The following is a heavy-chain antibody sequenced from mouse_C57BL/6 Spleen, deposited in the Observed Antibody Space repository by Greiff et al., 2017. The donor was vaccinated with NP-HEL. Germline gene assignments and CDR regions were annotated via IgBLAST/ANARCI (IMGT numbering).Heavy chain of an antibody. D-gene: IGHD2-14*01. J-gene: IGHJ1*03. Sequence: VQLQQSGPGLVAPSQSLSITCTVSGFSLTNYGVDWVRQPPGKGLEWLGVIWGGGSTNYNSALMSRLIISKDSSKSQVFLKMNSLQTDDTAIYYCAKRGGCRFGYFDVWGTGTTVTVSS. CDR1: GFSLTNYG. CDR3: AKRGGCRFGYFDV. CDR2: IWGGGST. V-gene: IGHV2-9*01.